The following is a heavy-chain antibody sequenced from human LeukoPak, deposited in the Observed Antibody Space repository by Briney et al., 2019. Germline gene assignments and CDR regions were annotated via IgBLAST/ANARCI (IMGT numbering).Heavy chain of an antibody. D-gene: IGHD3-3*01. CDR3: ARRRITIFGVGDAFDI. CDR2: IYTSGST. J-gene: IGHJ3*02. CDR1: GGSISSYY. Sequence: PSETLSLTCTVSGGSISSYYWSWIRQPAGKGLEWIGRIYTSGSTNYNPSLKSRVAMSVDTSKNQFSLKLSSVTAADTAVYYCARRRITIFGVGDAFDIWGQGTMVTVSS. V-gene: IGHV4-4*07.